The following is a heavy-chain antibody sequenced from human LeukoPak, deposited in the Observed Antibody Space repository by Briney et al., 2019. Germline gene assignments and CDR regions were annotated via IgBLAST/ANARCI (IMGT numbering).Heavy chain of an antibody. CDR2: IFIGGHN. CDR1: GFTVSSNY. V-gene: IGHV3-66*01. D-gene: IGHD1-14*01. CDR3: ARFGAIAVYGTYYYYGLDV. Sequence: GGSLRLSRAPAGFTVSSNYMSSVRQAPRNGLEWVSAIFIGGHNYYADSDKGRFNISRDNSKNTLYLKMYSLRAGHTAVYYCARFGAIAVYGTYYYYGLDVWGQGTTVTVSS. J-gene: IGHJ6*02.